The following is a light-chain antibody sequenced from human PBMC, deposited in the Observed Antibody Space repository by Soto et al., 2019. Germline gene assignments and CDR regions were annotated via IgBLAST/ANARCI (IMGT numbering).Light chain of an antibody. J-gene: IGKJ4*01. CDR2: GAS. Sequence: ESVLTQSPGTLSLSPGERATLSCRASQSVITYLAWYQQKPGQAPRLLIYGASSRATGIPDRFSGSGSGTDFTLTISRVEPEDVAVYYCPQYGRTRRTFGGVTNVAIK. V-gene: IGKV3-20*01. CDR3: PQYGRTRRT. CDR1: QSVITY.